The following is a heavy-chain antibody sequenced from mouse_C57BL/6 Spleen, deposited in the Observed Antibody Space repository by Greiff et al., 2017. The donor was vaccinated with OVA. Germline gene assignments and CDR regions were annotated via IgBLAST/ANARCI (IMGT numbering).Heavy chain of an antibody. J-gene: IGHJ1*03. D-gene: IGHD2-10*02. CDR2: STMYSDAT. CDR3: ARGYGNYVHWYFDV. Sequence: LKESGAELVRPGSSVKLSCKDSYFAFMASAMHWVQQRPGHGLEWIGSSTMYSDATEYSENFKGKAPLTANTSSSNAYLELSSLTSEDSAVYYCARGYGNYVHWYFDVWGTGTTVTVSS. V-gene: IGHV1-49*01. CDR1: YFAFMASA.